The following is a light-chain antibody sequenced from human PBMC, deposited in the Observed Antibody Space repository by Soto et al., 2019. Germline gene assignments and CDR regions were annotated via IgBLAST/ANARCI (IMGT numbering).Light chain of an antibody. CDR2: DAS. CDR3: QQYDGSPRT. V-gene: IGKV3-20*01. CDR1: QSLRSYF. Sequence: EILLTQKPGTLSVSPGERATLSCTASQSLRSYFLAWYQQKPGQAPRLLIYDASSRAAGIPDRFSGSGSGTDFTLTITRLEPEDFAVYHCQQYDGSPRTFGQGTKVDVK. J-gene: IGKJ1*01.